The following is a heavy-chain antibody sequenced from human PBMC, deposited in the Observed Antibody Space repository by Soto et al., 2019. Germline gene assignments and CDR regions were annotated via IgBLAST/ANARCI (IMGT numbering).Heavy chain of an antibody. Sequence: PGGSLRLSCAASGFTVSSNYMSWVRQAPGKGLEWVSVIYSGGSTYYADSVKGRFTISRHNSKNTLYLQMNSLRAEDTAVYYCAVGYCSGGSCYSTYFQHWGQGTLVTVSS. V-gene: IGHV3-53*04. CDR2: IYSGGST. J-gene: IGHJ1*01. CDR3: AVGYCSGGSCYSTYFQH. CDR1: GFTVSSNY. D-gene: IGHD2-15*01.